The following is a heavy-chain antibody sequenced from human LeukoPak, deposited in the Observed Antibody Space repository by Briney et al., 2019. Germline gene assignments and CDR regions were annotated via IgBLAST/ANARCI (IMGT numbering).Heavy chain of an antibody. Sequence: SETLSLTCTVSGGSVTSYYWSWIRQPPGKGLEWIGYIYYNGGTNYNPSLESRITISLDTSKNQFSLRLSSVTAADTAVYYCAGGGDKAKTGYWGQGTLVTASS. CDR1: GGSVTSYY. D-gene: IGHD2-15*01. CDR3: AGGGDKAKTGY. V-gene: IGHV4-59*08. J-gene: IGHJ4*02. CDR2: IYYNGGT.